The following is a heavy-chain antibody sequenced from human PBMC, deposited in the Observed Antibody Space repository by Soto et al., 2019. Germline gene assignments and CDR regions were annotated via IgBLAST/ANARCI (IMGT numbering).Heavy chain of an antibody. J-gene: IGHJ5*01. D-gene: IGHD3-10*02. CDR3: ASMIGDPVLSFDS. CDR2: IFYSGST. Sequence: QVQLQESGPGLVKLSETLSLTCTVSGGSISSYYWSWIRQPPGKGLEWIRFIFYSGSTSYNPSLKSRVPISIDTSEYQFSLKLNSVTAADTAVYYCASMIGDPVLSFDSWGQGTLVAVSS. CDR1: GGSISSYY. V-gene: IGHV4-59*01.